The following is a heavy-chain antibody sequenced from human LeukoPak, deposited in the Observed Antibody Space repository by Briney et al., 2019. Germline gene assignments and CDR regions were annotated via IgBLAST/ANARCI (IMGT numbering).Heavy chain of an antibody. V-gene: IGHV3-53*01. D-gene: IGHD3-22*01. CDR3: ARGIAYDSSGYYSPHFDY. J-gene: IGHJ4*02. CDR1: GFTVSSNY. Sequence: PGGSLRLSCAASGFTVSSNYMSWVRQAPGKGLEWVSVIYIGGSTYYADSVKGRFTISRDNSKNTLYLQMNSLRAEDTAVYYCARGIAYDSSGYYSPHFDYWGQGTLVTVSS. CDR2: IYIGGST.